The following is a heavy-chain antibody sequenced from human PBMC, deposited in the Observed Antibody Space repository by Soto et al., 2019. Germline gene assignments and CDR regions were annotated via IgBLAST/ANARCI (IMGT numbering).Heavy chain of an antibody. CDR3: ARDADYDFWSGSPPRNWFDP. Sequence: GGSLRLSCAASGFTFSSYAMHWVRQAPGKGLEWVAVISYDGSNKYCADSVKGRFTISRDNSKNTLYLQMNSLRAEDTAVYYCARDADYDFWSGSPPRNWFDPWGQGTLVTVSS. V-gene: IGHV3-30-3*01. CDR1: GFTFSSYA. J-gene: IGHJ5*02. CDR2: ISYDGSNK. D-gene: IGHD3-3*01.